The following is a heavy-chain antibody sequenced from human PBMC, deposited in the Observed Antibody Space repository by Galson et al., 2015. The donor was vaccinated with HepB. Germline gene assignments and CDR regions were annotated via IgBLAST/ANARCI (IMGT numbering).Heavy chain of an antibody. Sequence: SLRLSCAASGITFTTCGFHWVRQAPGKGLEWVAVIWHDGSKIYYADSVRGRFTMSRDNSKNTLYLQMTSLRADDTAVYYCARDGCHTSSCYGDWGQGTMVTVSS. V-gene: IGHV3-33*01. CDR3: ARDGCHTSSCYGD. CDR2: IWHDGSKI. CDR1: GITFTTCG. D-gene: IGHD2-15*01. J-gene: IGHJ3*01.